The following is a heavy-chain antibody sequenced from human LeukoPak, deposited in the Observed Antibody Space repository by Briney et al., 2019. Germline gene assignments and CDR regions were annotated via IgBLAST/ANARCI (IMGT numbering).Heavy chain of an antibody. CDR2: INHSGST. J-gene: IGHJ4*02. CDR3: ARDFRGGYDFWSGYYTPYYFDY. Sequence: SETLSLTCTVSGGSISNYYWNWIRQPPGKGLEWIGEINHSGSTNYNPSLKSRVTISVDTSNNHFSLKLSSVTAADTAVYYCARDFRGGYDFWSGYYTPYYFDYWGQGTLVTVSP. CDR1: GGSISNYY. D-gene: IGHD3-3*01. V-gene: IGHV4-34*01.